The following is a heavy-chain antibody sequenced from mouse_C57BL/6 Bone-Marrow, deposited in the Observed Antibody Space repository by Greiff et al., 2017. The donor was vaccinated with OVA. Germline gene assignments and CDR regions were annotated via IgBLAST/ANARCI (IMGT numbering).Heavy chain of an antibody. J-gene: IGHJ3*01. CDR2: INPNNGGT. V-gene: IGHV1-22*01. CDR3: AMDIKGFAY. D-gene: IGHD1-1*01. CDR1: GYTFTDYN. Sequence: VHVKQSGPELVKPGASVKMSCKASGYTFTDYNMHWVKQSHGKSLEWIGYINPNNGGTSYNQKFKGKATLTVNKSSSTAYMELRSLTSEDSAVYYCAMDIKGFAYWGQGTLVTVSA.